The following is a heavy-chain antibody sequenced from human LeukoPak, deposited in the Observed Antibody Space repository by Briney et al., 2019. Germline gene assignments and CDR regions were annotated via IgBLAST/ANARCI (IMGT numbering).Heavy chain of an antibody. CDR1: GFTFSSYS. J-gene: IGHJ4*02. Sequence: NPGGSLRLSCAASGFTFSSYSMNCLRQAPGKGLEWVSSISSSSSYIYYADSVKGRFTISGDNAKNSLYLQMNSLRAEDTAVYYCARDEYSSSWYDDSHGYWGQGTLVTVSS. CDR2: ISSSSSYI. D-gene: IGHD6-13*01. V-gene: IGHV3-21*01. CDR3: ARDEYSSSWYDDSHGY.